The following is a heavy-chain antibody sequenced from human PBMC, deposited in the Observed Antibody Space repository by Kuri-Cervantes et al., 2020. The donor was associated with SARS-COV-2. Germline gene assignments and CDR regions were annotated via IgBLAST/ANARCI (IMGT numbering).Heavy chain of an antibody. CDR1: GGSVNSGSYY. CDR2: IFYSGRT. D-gene: IGHD3-3*01. Sequence: GSLRLSCTVSGGSVNSGSYYWSWIRQPPGKGLEWIGDIFYSGRTNYNPSLKSRITMPVDTSKDQFSLKFTSVTAADTAVYYCARTQSGTLFGVVVTFDSWGQGILVTVSS. V-gene: IGHV4-61*01. J-gene: IGHJ4*02. CDR3: ARTQSGTLFGVVVTFDS.